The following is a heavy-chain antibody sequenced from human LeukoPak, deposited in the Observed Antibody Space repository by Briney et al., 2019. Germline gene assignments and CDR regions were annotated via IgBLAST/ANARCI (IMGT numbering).Heavy chain of an antibody. CDR1: GYTFTSYD. CDR2: ISADNGNT. J-gene: IGHJ4*02. D-gene: IGHD4-17*01. V-gene: IGHV1-18*01. CDR3: ARCGATVTMFFDY. Sequence: GASVKVSCKASGYTFTSYDINWVRQAPGQGLEWMGFISADNGNTNYAQKFQGRVTMTTDTSTSTAYVELRSLRADDTAVYYCARCGATVTMFFDYWGQGTLVTVSS.